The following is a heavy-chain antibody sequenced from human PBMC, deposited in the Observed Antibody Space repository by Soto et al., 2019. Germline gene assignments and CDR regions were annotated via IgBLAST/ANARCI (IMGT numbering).Heavy chain of an antibody. CDR2: FRGGGGSA. Sequence: GSLRLSCAASAFTFSDYDMSWVRQAPGKGLEWVSVFRGGGGSAYYADSVQGRFTISRDNSKNTLFMQMNSLRVEDAAVYYCAKESREFSFGYPLYHWGQGTLVTVSS. J-gene: IGHJ5*02. CDR1: AFTFSDYD. CDR3: AKESREFSFGYPLYH. D-gene: IGHD5-18*01. V-gene: IGHV3-23*01.